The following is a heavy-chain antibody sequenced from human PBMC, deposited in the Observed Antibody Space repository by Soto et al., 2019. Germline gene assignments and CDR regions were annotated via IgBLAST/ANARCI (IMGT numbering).Heavy chain of an antibody. CDR1: GFTFSSYA. D-gene: IGHD6-19*01. Sequence: EVQFLESGGGLVQPGGSLRLSCAVSGFTFSSYAMSWVRQAPGKGLEWVSGISASGDATYYAVSVRGRFTISRDNSKNTLFLQMNSLRAEDTALYYCAKGARRAGWFHYFAYWGQGTLVTVSS. J-gene: IGHJ4*02. V-gene: IGHV3-23*01. CDR3: AKGARRAGWFHYFAY. CDR2: ISASGDAT.